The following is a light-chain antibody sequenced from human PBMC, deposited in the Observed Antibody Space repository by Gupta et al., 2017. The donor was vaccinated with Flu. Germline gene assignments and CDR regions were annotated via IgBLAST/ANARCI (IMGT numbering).Light chain of an antibody. V-gene: IGKV4-1*01. Sequence: IMMTHHPALSAVAPAGRATTNCKASQSVLHGSNRKNYLAWYQQRPGQPLKLLIHWASTRASGVPDRFSGSGSETHFSLTISALQAEDVALYFCQQYYGPSLTFGGGTKVEIQ. CDR1: QSVLHGSNRKNY. J-gene: IGKJ4*01. CDR2: WAS. CDR3: QQYYGPSLT.